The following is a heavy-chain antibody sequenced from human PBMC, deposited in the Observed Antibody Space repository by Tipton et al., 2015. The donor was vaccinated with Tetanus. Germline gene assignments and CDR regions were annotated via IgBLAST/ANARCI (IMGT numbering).Heavy chain of an antibody. D-gene: IGHD6-19*01. Sequence: SLRLSCAASGFTFDDYAMHWVRQAPGKGLEWVSGISWNSGSIGYADSVKGRFTISRDNAKNSLYLQMNSLRAEDTALYYCAKSAGAVAGTYYYYYGMAVWGQGTTVTVSS. CDR3: AKSAGAVAGTYYYYYGMAV. CDR2: ISWNSGSI. CDR1: GFTFDDYA. V-gene: IGHV3-9*01. J-gene: IGHJ6*02.